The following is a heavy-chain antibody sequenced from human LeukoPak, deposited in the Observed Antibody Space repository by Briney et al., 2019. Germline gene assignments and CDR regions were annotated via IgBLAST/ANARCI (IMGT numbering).Heavy chain of an antibody. D-gene: IGHD1-26*01. CDR2: MSDSGTTI. J-gene: IGHJ3*02. CDR1: GFTFSNYE. V-gene: IGHV3-48*03. Sequence: GGSLRLSCAASGFTFSNYEMNWVRQARGKGLEWVLYMSDSGTTIYYGDSVKGRFTISRDNAKKALYLQMNSLRAEDTAVYYCARDLRLSQVGATAIDAFDIWGQGTMVTVSS. CDR3: ARDLRLSQVGATAIDAFDI.